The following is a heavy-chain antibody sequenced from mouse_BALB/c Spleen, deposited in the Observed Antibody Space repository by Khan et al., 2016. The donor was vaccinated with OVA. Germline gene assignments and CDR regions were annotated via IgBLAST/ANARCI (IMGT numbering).Heavy chain of an antibody. J-gene: IGHJ4*01. D-gene: IGHD1-1*01. V-gene: IGHV2-3*01. CDR3: AKFTPDYDAMDY. Sequence: QVQLKESGPGLVAPSQSLSITCTVSGFSLTSYGVNWVRQPPGEGLEWLGVIWGDGSTNYHSTLKSRLIISKDSSKRQVFLTLNSLQTDATATYYCAKFTPDYDAMDYWGQGTSGTVST. CDR1: GFSLTSYG. CDR2: IWGDGST.